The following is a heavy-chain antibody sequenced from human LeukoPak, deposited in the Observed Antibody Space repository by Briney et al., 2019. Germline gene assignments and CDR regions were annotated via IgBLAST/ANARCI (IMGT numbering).Heavy chain of an antibody. Sequence: PGGSLRLSCAASGFTFSSYAMHWIRQAPGKGLEWVSYISSSGSTIYYADSVKGRFTISRDNAKNSLYLQMNSLRAEDTAVYYCARDRGYSGYDWGIDYWGQGTLVTVSS. CDR3: ARDRGYSGYDWGIDY. J-gene: IGHJ4*02. CDR1: GFTFSSYA. D-gene: IGHD5-12*01. V-gene: IGHV3-48*04. CDR2: ISSSGSTI.